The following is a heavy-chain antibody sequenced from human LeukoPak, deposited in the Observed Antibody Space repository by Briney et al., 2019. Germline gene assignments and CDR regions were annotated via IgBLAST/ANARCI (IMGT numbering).Heavy chain of an antibody. CDR2: IYPGDSDT. Sequence: GESLKISCKGSGYSFTSYWIGWVRQMPGKGLEWMGIIYPGDSDTRYSPSFQGQVTISADKSIGTAYLQWSSLKASDTAMYYCARPQFESSGWYPTGYYFDYWGQGTLVTVSS. CDR3: ARPQFESSGWYPTGYYFDY. J-gene: IGHJ4*02. CDR1: GYSFTSYW. V-gene: IGHV5-51*01. D-gene: IGHD6-19*01.